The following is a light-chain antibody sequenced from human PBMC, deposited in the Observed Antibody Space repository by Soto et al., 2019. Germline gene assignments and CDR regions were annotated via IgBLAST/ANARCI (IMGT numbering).Light chain of an antibody. J-gene: IGKJ5*01. CDR3: QQDYNLPIA. CDR2: GAS. CDR1: QSISSSY. V-gene: IGKV3D-7*01. Sequence: EIVMTQSPATLSVSQGEGATLSCRVSQSISSSYLSWYQQRPGQAPRLLIYGASTRATGIPARFSGSGRGSGTDFTLTISSLQPEDFAVYYCQQDYNLPIAFGQGTRLEI.